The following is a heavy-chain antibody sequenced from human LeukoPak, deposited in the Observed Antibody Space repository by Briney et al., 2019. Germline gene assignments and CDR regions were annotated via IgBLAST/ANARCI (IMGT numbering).Heavy chain of an antibody. V-gene: IGHV3-23*01. CDR2: IPASGGNT. CDR3: VRYLSGWYYFDW. D-gene: IGHD6-19*01. Sequence: PGGSLRLSCAASGFTFSTFGMRWVRQAPGKGLEWVSTIPASGGNTYYADSVRGRFTISRDNSKNTLYLQINSLTAEDTAIYYCVRYLSGWYYFDWWGQETLVTVSS. J-gene: IGHJ4*02. CDR1: GFTFSTFG.